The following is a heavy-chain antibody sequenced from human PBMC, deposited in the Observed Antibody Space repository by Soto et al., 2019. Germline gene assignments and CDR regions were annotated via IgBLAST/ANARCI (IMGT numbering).Heavy chain of an antibody. CDR1: GGTFSSYA. CDR3: ARDNVWLQLGGNYYYIMDV. D-gene: IGHD5-12*01. J-gene: IGHJ6*02. CDR2: IIPIFRTP. V-gene: IGHV1-69*12. Sequence: VQRVQSGAEVKKPGSSVKVSCKASGGTFSSYAISWVRQAPGQGLEWMGGIIPIFRTPDYAQKFQGRVTITADESTSTAYMELSSLRSDDTGVYYCARDNVWLQLGGNYYYIMDVCGQGTTVTVSS.